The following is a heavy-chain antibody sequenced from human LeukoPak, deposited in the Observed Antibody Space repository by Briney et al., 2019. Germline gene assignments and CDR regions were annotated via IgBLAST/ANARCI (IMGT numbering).Heavy chain of an antibody. J-gene: IGHJ5*02. Sequence: ASVKVSCKASGYSFNDYSMHWVRQAPGQGLEWMGRINSNSGGTSYVQNFQGRVTMTRDTSINTAYMELSGLTSDDTAVYYCARFWWYSSSLNWFDPWGQGTLVTVSS. CDR2: INSNSGGT. CDR1: GYSFNDYS. V-gene: IGHV1-2*06. CDR3: ARFWWYSSSLNWFDP. D-gene: IGHD6-13*01.